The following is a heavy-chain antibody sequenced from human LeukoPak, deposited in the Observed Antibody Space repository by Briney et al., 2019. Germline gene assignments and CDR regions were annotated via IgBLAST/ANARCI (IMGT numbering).Heavy chain of an antibody. D-gene: IGHD3-16*01. J-gene: IGHJ4*02. V-gene: IGHV3-30*03. CDR1: GFTFSSYV. CDR3: ARGGPAARLITFGGVTDY. Sequence: GGSLRLSCAASGFTFSSYVMHWVRQAPGKGLEWVAVISYDGSIKYYGDSVKGRFTISRDNSKNTLYLQMNSLRADDTAVYYCARGGPAARLITFGGVTDYWGQGTLVTVSS. CDR2: ISYDGSIK.